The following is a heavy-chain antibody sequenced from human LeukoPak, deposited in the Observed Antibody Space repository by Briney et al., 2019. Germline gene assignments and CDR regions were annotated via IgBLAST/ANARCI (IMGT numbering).Heavy chain of an antibody. CDR2: IYSGGST. D-gene: IGHD2-15*01. J-gene: IGHJ4*02. Sequence: GGSLRLSCAASGFTVSSNYMSWVRQAPGKGLEWVSVIYSGGSTYYADSLKGRFTISRDNAKKSLYLQMSSLRVEDTAVYYCVRDMSGVVAASTEEYWGRGTLVTVSS. CDR1: GFTVSSNY. CDR3: VRDMSGVVAASTEEY. V-gene: IGHV3-53*01.